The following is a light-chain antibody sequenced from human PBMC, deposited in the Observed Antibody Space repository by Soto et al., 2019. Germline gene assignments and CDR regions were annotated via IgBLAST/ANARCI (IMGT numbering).Light chain of an antibody. V-gene: IGLV2-14*01. CDR3: SSYTASSRV. CDR2: DVS. J-gene: IGLJ3*02. CDR1: SSDVGGYNY. Sequence: QSALTQPASVSGSPGQSITISCTGTSSDVGGYNYVSWYQQHPGKAPKLMIYDVSNRPSGVSDRFSGFKSGNTASLTISGLQAEDEPDYYCSSYTASSRVFGGGTKLTVL.